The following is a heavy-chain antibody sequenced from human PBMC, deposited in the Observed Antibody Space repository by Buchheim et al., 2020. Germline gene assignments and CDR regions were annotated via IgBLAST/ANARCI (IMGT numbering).Heavy chain of an antibody. CDR3: ARDPLLNGGTLDY. J-gene: IGHJ4*02. D-gene: IGHD1-1*01. CDR2: INSDGSST. Sequence: EVQLVESGGGLVQPGGSLRLSCAASGFTFSDLWMHWVRQTPGKGLMWVSRINSDGSSTIYGESVKGRFTVSRYNAKHTLYLQMNSLRAEDTGVYYCARDPLLNGGTLDYWGQGT. V-gene: IGHV3-74*01. CDR1: GFTFSDLW.